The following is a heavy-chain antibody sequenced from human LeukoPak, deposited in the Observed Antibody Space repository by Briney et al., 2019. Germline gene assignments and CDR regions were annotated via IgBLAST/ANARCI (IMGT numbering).Heavy chain of an antibody. CDR1: GGSISSYY. CDR3: ARGGYYDKEAFDI. CDR2: IDYSGST. Sequence: SETLSLTCTVSGGSISSYYWSWMRQPPGKGLEWIGYIDYSGSTNYNASLKSRVTISVDTSRNQFSLKLSSVTAADTAVYYCARGGYYDKEAFDIWGQGTMVTVSS. J-gene: IGHJ3*02. V-gene: IGHV4-59*01. D-gene: IGHD3-22*01.